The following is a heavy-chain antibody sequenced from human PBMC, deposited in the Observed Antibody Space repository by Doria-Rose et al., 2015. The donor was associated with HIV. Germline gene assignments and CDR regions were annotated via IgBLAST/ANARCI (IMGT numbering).Heavy chain of an antibody. J-gene: IGHJ3*02. D-gene: IGHD2-15*01. CDR1: GFNVSITY. V-gene: IGHV3-66*01. CDR3: ARAVARGKWVSDGYI. CDR2: LYSGGST. Sequence: EVRLLESGGGLVQPGGSLRLSCADSGFNVSITYMSWVRQAPGKGLEWVSVLYSGGSTYYADSAKGRFTISRDNSKNTLYLQMNSLRPEETAVYYCARAVARGKWVSDGYIWGQGTMVTVSS.